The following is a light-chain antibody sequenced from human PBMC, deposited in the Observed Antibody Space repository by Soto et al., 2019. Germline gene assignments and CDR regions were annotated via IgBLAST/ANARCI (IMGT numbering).Light chain of an antibody. Sequence: EIVFTQSPGTLSLSPGGRATLSCRASQSVSSNLAWYRQTPGQAPRILIYGASTRETGIQVRFSSSGAGTECTLPTSSLQSEDVSVDYCQQYNNSTWTFGQGTKVDIK. V-gene: IGKV3-15*01. CDR2: GAS. CDR3: QQYNNSTWT. J-gene: IGKJ1*01. CDR1: QSVSSN.